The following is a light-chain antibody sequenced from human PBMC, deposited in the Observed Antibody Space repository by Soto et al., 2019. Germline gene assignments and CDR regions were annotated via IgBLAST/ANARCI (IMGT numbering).Light chain of an antibody. V-gene: IGLV1-44*01. CDR2: NSD. CDR1: SSNIGSNT. Sequence: QLVLTQPPSASGTPGQRVTVSCSGSSSNIGSNTVSWYQQLPGTAPKLLIYNSDQRPSGVPDRFSGSKSGSSASLAISGLQSEDEADYYCAAWDDSLIGFYVFGTGTKLTVL. J-gene: IGLJ1*01. CDR3: AAWDDSLIGFYV.